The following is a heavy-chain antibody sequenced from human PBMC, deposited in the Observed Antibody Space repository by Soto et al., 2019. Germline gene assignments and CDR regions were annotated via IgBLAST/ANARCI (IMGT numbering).Heavy chain of an antibody. J-gene: IGHJ6*02. CDR3: AHSPLAAYYGMDV. CDR1: GFTFSSYG. D-gene: IGHD6-13*01. Sequence: QVQLVESGGGVVQPGRSLRLSCAASGFTFSSYGMHWVRQAPGKGLEWVAVISYDGSNKYYADSVTGLFTISRDNSKNTLYLQMNSPRAEDTAVYYCAHSPLAAYYGMDVWAQGTTVTVSS. V-gene: IGHV3-30*03. CDR2: ISYDGSNK.